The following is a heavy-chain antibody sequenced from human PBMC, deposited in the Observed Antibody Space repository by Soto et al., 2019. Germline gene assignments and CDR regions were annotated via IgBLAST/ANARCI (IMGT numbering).Heavy chain of an antibody. J-gene: IGHJ6*03. CDR3: ARRVYYYYMDV. CDR2: IYYSGST. Sequence: SETLSLTCIVSNGSISSRSSYWGWIRQPPGKGLEWIGYIYYSGSTNYNPSLKSRVTISVDTSKNQFSLKLSSVTAADTAVYYCARRVYYYYMDVWGKGTTVTVSS. CDR1: NGSISSRSSY. V-gene: IGHV4-61*05.